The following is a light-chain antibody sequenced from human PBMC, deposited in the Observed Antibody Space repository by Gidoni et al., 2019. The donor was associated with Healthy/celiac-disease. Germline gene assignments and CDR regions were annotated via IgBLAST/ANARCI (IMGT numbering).Light chain of an antibody. Sequence: ETVITQSPATLSVSAGERATLSCRASQSVSSNLAWYQQKPGQAPRPLIYGASTTATGIPARFSCSGSGTEFTLTISSLQSEDFAVYYCQQHNNWPPWTFGQGTKVEIK. CDR3: QQHNNWPPWT. V-gene: IGKV3-15*01. CDR2: GAS. CDR1: QSVSSN. J-gene: IGKJ1*01.